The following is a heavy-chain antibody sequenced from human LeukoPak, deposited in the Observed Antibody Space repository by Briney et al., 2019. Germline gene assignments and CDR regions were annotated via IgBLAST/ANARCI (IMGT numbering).Heavy chain of an antibody. CDR1: GFTFSNAW. CDR3: TTDNSPALYGDYVSDY. V-gene: IGHV3-15*01. D-gene: IGHD4-17*01. Sequence: PGGSLRLSCAASGFTFSNAWMSWVRQAPGKGLEWVGRIKSKTDGGTTDYAAPVKGRFTISRDDSKNTLYLQMNSLKTEDTAVYYCTTDNSPALYGDYVSDYWGQGTLVTVSS. CDR2: IKSKTDGGTT. J-gene: IGHJ4*02.